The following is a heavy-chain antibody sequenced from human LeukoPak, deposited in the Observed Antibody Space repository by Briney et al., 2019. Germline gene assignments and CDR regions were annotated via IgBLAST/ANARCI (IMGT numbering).Heavy chain of an antibody. J-gene: IGHJ4*02. CDR1: GGSFSNSY. D-gene: IGHD3-16*01. CDR2: IHTSGST. Sequence: SETLSLTCTVSGGSFSNSYWSWIRQPSGKGLEWIGRIHTSGSTNYNPSLNHRLTMSIDAPKNQISLRLSSVTAADTGIYYCVTDEGGYWGQGTLGTVSS. CDR3: VTDEGGY. V-gene: IGHV4-4*07.